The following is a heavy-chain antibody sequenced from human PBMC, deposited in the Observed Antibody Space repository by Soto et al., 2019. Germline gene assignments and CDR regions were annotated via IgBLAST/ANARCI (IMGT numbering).Heavy chain of an antibody. J-gene: IGHJ5*02. Sequence: SVKVSCTASGGTFISYAIIWVRQSPGQGLEWMGGIIPIFGTANYAQKFQGRVTITADKSTSTAYMELSSLRSEDTAVYYCARDGRFGSSEDPIYWFDPWGQGTLVTVSS. CDR2: IIPIFGTA. CDR3: ARDGRFGSSEDPIYWFDP. V-gene: IGHV1-69*06. D-gene: IGHD6-13*01. CDR1: GGTFISYA.